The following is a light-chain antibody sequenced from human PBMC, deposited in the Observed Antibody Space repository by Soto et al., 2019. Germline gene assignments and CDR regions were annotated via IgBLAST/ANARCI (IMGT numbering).Light chain of an antibody. V-gene: IGLV2-14*03. CDR2: DVT. CDR1: SSDVGGYDH. CDR3: SSYTNKDTLL. Sequence: QSVLTQPASVSGSPGQSITISCTGTSSDVGGYDHVSWYQQHPGKAPKLIIYDVTVRPSGISRRFSGSKSDNTASQAVSGLQPEDEADYYCSSYTNKDTLLFGGGTKLTVL. J-gene: IGLJ3*02.